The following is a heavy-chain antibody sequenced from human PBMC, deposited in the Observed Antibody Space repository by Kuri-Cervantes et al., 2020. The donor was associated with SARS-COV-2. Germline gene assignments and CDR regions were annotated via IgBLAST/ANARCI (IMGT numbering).Heavy chain of an antibody. V-gene: IGHV3-33*01. CDR1: GFTFSSYG. Sequence: GESLKISCAASGFTFSSYGMHWVRQAPGKGLEWVAVIWYDGSNKYYADSVKGRFTISRDNSKNTLYLQMNSLKTEDTAVYYCTRLRELERDYYGMDVWGQGTTVTVSS. CDR3: TRLRELERDYYGMDV. J-gene: IGHJ6*02. CDR2: IWYDGSNK. D-gene: IGHD1-26*01.